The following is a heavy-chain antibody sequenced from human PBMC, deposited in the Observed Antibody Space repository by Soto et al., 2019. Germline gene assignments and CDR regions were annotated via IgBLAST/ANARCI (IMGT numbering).Heavy chain of an antibody. CDR3: AGVGVRGIKLQYYYYYGMDV. CDR2: IYPGDSDT. CDR1: ANSFTSYW. V-gene: IGHV5-51*01. Sequence: XESLKISWKCSANSFTSYWIGLVLQMPGKGLEWMGIIYPGDSDTRYSPSFQGQVTISADKSISTAYLQWSSLKASDTAMYYCAGVGVRGIKLQYYYYYGMDVWGQGTTVTVSS. D-gene: IGHD3-10*01. J-gene: IGHJ6*02.